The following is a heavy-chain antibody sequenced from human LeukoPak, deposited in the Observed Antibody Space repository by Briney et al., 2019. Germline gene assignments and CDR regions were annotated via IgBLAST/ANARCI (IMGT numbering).Heavy chain of an antibody. D-gene: IGHD5-18*01. CDR1: GGTFSSYA. Sequence: SVKVSCKASGGTFSSYAISWVRQAPGQGLEWMGRIIPILGIANYAQKFQGRVTITADKSTSTAYMELSSLRSEDTAVNYCARDNSGYSYGYSDWGQGTLVTVSS. CDR3: ARDNSGYSYGYSD. J-gene: IGHJ4*02. CDR2: IIPILGIA. V-gene: IGHV1-69*04.